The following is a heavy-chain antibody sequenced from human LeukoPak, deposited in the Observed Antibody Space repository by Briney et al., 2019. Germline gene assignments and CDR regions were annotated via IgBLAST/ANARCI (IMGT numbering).Heavy chain of an antibody. Sequence: ASVKVSCKASGYTFTSYGISWVRQAPGQGLEWMGWISAYNGNTNYAQKLQGRVTMTTDTSTSTAYMGLRSLRSDDTAVYYCARDQSLYYDILTGYLYFDYWGQGTLVTVSS. CDR1: GYTFTSYG. CDR3: ARDQSLYYDILTGYLYFDY. CDR2: ISAYNGNT. J-gene: IGHJ4*02. D-gene: IGHD3-9*01. V-gene: IGHV1-18*04.